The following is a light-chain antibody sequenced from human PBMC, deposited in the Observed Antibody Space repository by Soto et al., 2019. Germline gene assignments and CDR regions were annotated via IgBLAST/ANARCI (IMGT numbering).Light chain of an antibody. CDR1: SSNIGAGYY. CDR2: GNS. Sequence: QSVLTQPPSVSGAPGQRVTISCTGTSSNIGAGYYVHWYQQLPGTAPKLLIYGNSNRPSGVPDRFSGSKSGTSASLAITGLQAEDEAYYYCQSYDSSLSGWVFGGGTKLTVL. CDR3: QSYDSSLSGWV. V-gene: IGLV1-40*01. J-gene: IGLJ3*02.